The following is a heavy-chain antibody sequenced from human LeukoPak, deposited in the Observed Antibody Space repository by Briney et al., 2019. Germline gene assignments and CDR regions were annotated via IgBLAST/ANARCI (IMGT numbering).Heavy chain of an antibody. D-gene: IGHD6-19*01. CDR3: ARQVYSSGWDKFDY. CDR2: IYYSGST. Sequence: SETLSLTCTVSGGSISSSSYYWGWIRQPPGKGLEWIGSIYYSGSTYYNPSLKSRVTISVDTSKNQSSLKLSSVTAADTAVYYCARQVYSSGWDKFDYWGQGTLVTVSS. V-gene: IGHV4-39*01. CDR1: GGSISSSSYY. J-gene: IGHJ4*02.